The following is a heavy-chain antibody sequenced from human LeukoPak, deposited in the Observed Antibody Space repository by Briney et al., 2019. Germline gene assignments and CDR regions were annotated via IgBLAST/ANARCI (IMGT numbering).Heavy chain of an antibody. CDR1: GFTFSSYW. CDR3: ARGASLNQPDAFDI. J-gene: IGHJ3*02. V-gene: IGHV3-74*01. CDR2: INSDGSNT. Sequence: PGGSLRLSCAASGFTFSSYWMHWVRQAPGKGLVWVSRINSDGSNTDYADSVKGRFTISRDNAKNTLYLQMNSLTAEDTAVYFCARGASLNQPDAFDIWDQGTTVTVSS. D-gene: IGHD1-14*01.